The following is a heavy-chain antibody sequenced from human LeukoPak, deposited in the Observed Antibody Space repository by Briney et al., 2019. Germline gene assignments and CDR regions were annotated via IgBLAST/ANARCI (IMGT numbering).Heavy chain of an antibody. Sequence: GGSLRLSCAASGFTFSSYSMNWVRQAPGKGLEWVSYISSSSSTIYYADSVKGRFTISRDNAKNSLYPQMNSLRAEDTAVYYCARAGYSSGWYVGYWGQGTLVTVSS. D-gene: IGHD6-19*01. J-gene: IGHJ4*02. CDR1: GFTFSSYS. CDR3: ARAGYSSGWYVGY. CDR2: ISSSSSTI. V-gene: IGHV3-48*01.